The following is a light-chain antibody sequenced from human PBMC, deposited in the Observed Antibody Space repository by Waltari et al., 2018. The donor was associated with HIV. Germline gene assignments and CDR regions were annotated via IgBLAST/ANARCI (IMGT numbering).Light chain of an antibody. V-gene: IGLV3-25*03. CDR1: ALPKQK. CDR2: KDT. J-gene: IGLJ2*01. CDR3: QSTHSRGTYVV. Sequence: SYELTQPPSVSVSPGQTARIPCSGDALPKQKAYWYQQKQGQAPVLVIYKDTERPSGIPERFSGASSGTTVTLTISGVQAEDEASYYCQSTHSRGTYVVFGGGTKLTVL.